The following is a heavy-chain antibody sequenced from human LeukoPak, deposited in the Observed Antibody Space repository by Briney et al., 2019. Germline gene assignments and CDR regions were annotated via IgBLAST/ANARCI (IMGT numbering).Heavy chain of an antibody. D-gene: IGHD3-3*02. Sequence: SETLSLTCTVSGGSVSSGYYYWSWIRQPPGKGLEWIGYMYYSGSTKYNPSLKSRVTISVDTSKNQFSLKLSSVTAADTAVYYCARSSTGSYFDYWGQGTLVTVSS. CDR2: MYYSGST. J-gene: IGHJ4*02. CDR3: ARSSTGSYFDY. V-gene: IGHV4-61*01. CDR1: GGSVSSGYYY.